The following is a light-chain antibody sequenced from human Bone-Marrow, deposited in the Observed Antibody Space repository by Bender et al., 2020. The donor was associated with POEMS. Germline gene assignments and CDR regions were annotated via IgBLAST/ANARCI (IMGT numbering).Light chain of an antibody. CDR1: VLAKKY. Sequence: SYELTQPSSVSVSPGQTGRITCSGDVLAKKYSRWFQQKPGQAPVLVIYKDVERPSGIPERFSGSSSGTTVTLTISGAQVEDEADYFCYSAADNKGVFGGGTKLTVL. CDR3: YSAADNKGV. V-gene: IGLV3-27*01. J-gene: IGLJ3*02. CDR2: KDV.